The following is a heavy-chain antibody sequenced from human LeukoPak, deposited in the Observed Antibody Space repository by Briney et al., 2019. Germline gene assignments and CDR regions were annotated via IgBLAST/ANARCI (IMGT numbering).Heavy chain of an antibody. J-gene: IGHJ5*02. D-gene: IGHD6-13*01. CDR3: ARSKRASSWASSGWFDP. Sequence: ASVKVSCKASGGTFSSYAISWVRQAPGQGLEWMGRIIPIFGTANYAQKFQGRVTITTDESTSTAYMELRSLRSDDTAVYYCARSKRASSWASSGWFDPWGQGTLVTVSS. CDR2: IIPIFGTA. CDR1: GGTFSSYA. V-gene: IGHV1-69*05.